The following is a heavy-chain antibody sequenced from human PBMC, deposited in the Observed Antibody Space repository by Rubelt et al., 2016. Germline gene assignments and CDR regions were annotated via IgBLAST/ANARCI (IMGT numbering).Heavy chain of an antibody. CDR1: GGSFSGYY. Sequence: QVQLQQWGAGLLKPSETLSLTCAVFGGSFSGYYWTWIRQPPGKGLEWIGDINHSGSANYNLSLKSRLTISVETSKNQFSLKLSVWTAADTAVYYCARDKLPRYGMDVWGQGTTVTVSS. J-gene: IGHJ6*02. V-gene: IGHV4-34*01. CDR3: ARDKLPRYGMDV. D-gene: IGHD5-24*01. CDR2: INHSGSA.